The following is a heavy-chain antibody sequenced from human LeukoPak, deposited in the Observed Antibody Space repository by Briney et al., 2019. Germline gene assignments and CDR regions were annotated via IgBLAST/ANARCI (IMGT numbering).Heavy chain of an antibody. D-gene: IGHD3-10*01. CDR3: ARRRRGYCCSRDESFDH. J-gene: IGHJ5*02. CDR2: IYTSGST. Sequence: SETLSLTCTVSGGSISSYYWSWIRQPPGKGLEWIGYIYTSGSTNYNPSLKSRVTISVDTSKNQFSLKLSSVNAADWARYDCARRRRGYCCSRDESFDHWGQGTLVTVSS. CDR1: GGSISSYY. V-gene: IGHV4-4*09.